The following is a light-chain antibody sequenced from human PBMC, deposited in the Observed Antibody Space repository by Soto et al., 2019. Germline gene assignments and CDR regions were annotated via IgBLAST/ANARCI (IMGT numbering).Light chain of an antibody. V-gene: IGLV2-11*01. Sequence: QLVLTQPRSVSGSPGQSVTISCTGTSSDVGGYDYVSWYQQHPGKAPKLMIYDVSKRPSGVPDRFSGSKSGNTASLTISGLQAEDEADYYCCSHAGSYVVFGGGTKLTVL. CDR2: DVS. CDR1: SSDVGGYDY. J-gene: IGLJ2*01. CDR3: CSHAGSYVV.